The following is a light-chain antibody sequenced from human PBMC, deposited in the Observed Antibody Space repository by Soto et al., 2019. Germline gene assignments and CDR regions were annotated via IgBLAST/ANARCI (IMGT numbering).Light chain of an antibody. V-gene: IGKV1-5*03. CDR1: QSISSW. J-gene: IGKJ1*01. CDR3: QQSFNNPRT. CDR2: KAS. Sequence: DIQMTQSPSTLSASVGDRATITCRASQSISSWLAWYQQKPGRAPKLLIYKASSLESGVPSRFSGSGSGTDFTLTISSLQPEDFATYYCQQSFNNPRTFGQGTKVDIK.